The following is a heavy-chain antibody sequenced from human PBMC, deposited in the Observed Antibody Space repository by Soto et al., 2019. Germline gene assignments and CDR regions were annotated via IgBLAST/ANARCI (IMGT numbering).Heavy chain of an antibody. CDR1: GFDFVNYG. CDR3: ARDPELGASALDF. CDR2: IRAGGSST. Sequence: EVQLLESGGGLVQPGGSLRLSCAASGFDFVNYGMSWVRQAPGKGLEWVSTIRAGGSSTYYANSVKGRFTIFRDNSKHTLYLQMNSLRAEDTAVYLCARDPELGASALDFWGQGTMVTVSS. J-gene: IGHJ3*01. D-gene: IGHD7-27*01. V-gene: IGHV3-23*01.